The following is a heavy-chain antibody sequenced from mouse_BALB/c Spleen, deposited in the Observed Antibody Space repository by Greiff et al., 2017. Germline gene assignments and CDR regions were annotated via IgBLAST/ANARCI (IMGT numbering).Heavy chain of an antibody. Sequence: EVHLVESGGGLVQPGGSRKLSCAASGFTFSSFGMHWVRQAPEKGLEWVAYISSGSSTIYYADTVKGRFTISRDNPKNTLFLQMTSLRSEDTAMYYCARRGLYYAMDDWGQGTSVTVSS. CDR1: GFTFSSFG. D-gene: IGHD3-1*01. V-gene: IGHV5-17*02. J-gene: IGHJ4*01. CDR3: ARRGLYYAMDD. CDR2: ISSGSSTI.